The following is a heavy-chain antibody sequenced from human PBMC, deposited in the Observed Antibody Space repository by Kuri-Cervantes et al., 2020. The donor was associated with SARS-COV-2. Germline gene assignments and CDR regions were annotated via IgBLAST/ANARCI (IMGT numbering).Heavy chain of an antibody. CDR3: ARDLGPPYAFDI. CDR2: IYTSGST. V-gene: IGHV4-4*08. CDR1: GGSIGSYY. Sequence: GSLRLSCTVSGGSIGSYYWSWIRQPPGKGLEWIGRIYTSGSTNYNPSFKSRVTISVDTSKNQFSLKLSSVTAADTAVYYCARDLGPPYAFDIWGQGTMVTVAS. J-gene: IGHJ3*02.